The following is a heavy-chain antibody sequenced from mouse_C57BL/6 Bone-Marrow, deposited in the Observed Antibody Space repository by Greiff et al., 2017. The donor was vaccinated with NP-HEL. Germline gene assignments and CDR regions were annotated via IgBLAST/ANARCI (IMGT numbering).Heavy chain of an antibody. CDR3: ARGDEGYFDV. J-gene: IGHJ1*03. V-gene: IGHV3-6*01. Sequence: DVQLQESGPGLVKPSQSLSLTCSVTGYSITSGYYWNWIRQFPGNKLEWMGYISYDGSNNYNPSLKNRISITRDTSKNQFFLKLNSVTTEDTATYYCARGDEGYFDVWGTGTTVTVSS. CDR2: ISYDGSN. CDR1: GYSITSGYY.